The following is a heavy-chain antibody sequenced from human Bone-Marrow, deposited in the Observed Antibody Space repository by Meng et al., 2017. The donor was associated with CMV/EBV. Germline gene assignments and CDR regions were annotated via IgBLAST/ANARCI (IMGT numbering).Heavy chain of an antibody. J-gene: IGHJ5*02. CDR2: IYSGGSST. CDR3: YSYYYDSSGYGWFDP. V-gene: IGHV3-23*03. Sequence: SGFTVSRYDMSWVRPPPGKGLEWVSVIYSGGSSTYYADSVKGRFTISRDNSKNTLYLQMNSLRAEDTAVYYCYSYYYDSSGYGWFDPWGQGTLVTVSS. D-gene: IGHD3-22*01. CDR1: GFTVSRYD.